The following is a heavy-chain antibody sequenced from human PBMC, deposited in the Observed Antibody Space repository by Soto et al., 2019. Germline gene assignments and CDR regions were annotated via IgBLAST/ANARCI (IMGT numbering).Heavy chain of an antibody. Sequence: EVQLVESGGGLIQPGGSLRLSCAASGFTVSDNYMNWVRQAPGKGLEWVSIIYSDGSTSYADSVKGRFTISRDNSKNTRHLQMNSLRVEDTAVYYGARDIAVAGGWFDPWCQGTLVTVSS. J-gene: IGHJ5*02. CDR1: GFTVSDNY. CDR3: ARDIAVAGGWFDP. D-gene: IGHD6-19*01. V-gene: IGHV3-53*01. CDR2: IYSDGST.